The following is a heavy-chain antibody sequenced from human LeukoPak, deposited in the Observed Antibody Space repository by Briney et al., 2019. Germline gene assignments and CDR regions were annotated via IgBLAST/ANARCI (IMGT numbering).Heavy chain of an antibody. CDR1: GGSISTYY. CDR2: IYYSGST. J-gene: IGHJ4*02. CDR3: ARGLYSSGWALFDY. D-gene: IGHD6-19*01. V-gene: IGHV4-59*01. Sequence: PSETLSLTCTVSGGSISTYYWSWIRQPPGKGLEYIGYIYYSGSTNCNPSLKSRVTISVDTSKNQFSLKLSSVTAADTAVYYCARGLYSSGWALFDYWGQGTLVTVSS.